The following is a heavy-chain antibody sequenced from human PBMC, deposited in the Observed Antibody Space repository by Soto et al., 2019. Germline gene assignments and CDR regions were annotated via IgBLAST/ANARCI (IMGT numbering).Heavy chain of an antibody. J-gene: IGHJ4*02. Sequence: SETLSLTSAVYGEYFSGHSWTWIRQTPGKGLQWIGQINHSGSASYNPSLKSRVTISVHTSNSQFSLELSSVTAADTAVYYCARGLITGSHYSGGWYYFDSWGQGTQVTVPQ. CDR1: GEYFSGHS. CDR3: ARGLITGSHYSGGWYYFDS. V-gene: IGHV4-34*01. D-gene: IGHD6-19*01. CDR2: INHSGSA.